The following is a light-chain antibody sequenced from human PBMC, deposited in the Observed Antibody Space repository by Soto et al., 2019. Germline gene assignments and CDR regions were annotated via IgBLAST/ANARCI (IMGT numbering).Light chain of an antibody. Sequence: DIVMTQTPLSLPVSPGEPASISCRSSQSLLDSDNGNTYLDWFQQRPGQSPQLLIYSLSYWASGVPDRFSGSGSGTDFTLKISRVEAEDVGVYYCMQRKEFPWTFGQGTKVEIK. V-gene: IGKV2-40*01. CDR2: SLS. J-gene: IGKJ1*01. CDR1: QSLLDSDNGNTY. CDR3: MQRKEFPWT.